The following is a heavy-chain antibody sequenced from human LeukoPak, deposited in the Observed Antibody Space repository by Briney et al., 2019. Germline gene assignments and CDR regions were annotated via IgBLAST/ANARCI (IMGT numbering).Heavy chain of an antibody. CDR1: GFIFSDYY. CDR3: ARGQYYFDF. Sequence: PGRSLRLSCAASGFIFSDYYMSWIRQAPGKGLEWVSCISSGGTSVYYADSVKGRFTISRDNAKNSLYLQVSSLRADDTAVYYCARGQYYFDFWGQGTLVTVSS. CDR2: ISSGGTSV. V-gene: IGHV3-11*01. J-gene: IGHJ4*02.